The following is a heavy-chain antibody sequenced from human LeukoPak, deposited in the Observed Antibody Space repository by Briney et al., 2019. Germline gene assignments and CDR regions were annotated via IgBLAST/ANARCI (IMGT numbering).Heavy chain of an antibody. Sequence: GGPLRLSCAASGFTVSSNYMSWVRQAPGKGLEGVSIIYSGGSTYYADSVRGRFTISRDNSKNTLYLQMNSLRAEDTAVYYCARNLDHDYGDYYFDYWGQGTLVTVSS. V-gene: IGHV3-66*01. CDR3: ARNLDHDYGDYYFDY. J-gene: IGHJ4*02. D-gene: IGHD4-17*01. CDR1: GFTVSSNY. CDR2: IYSGGST.